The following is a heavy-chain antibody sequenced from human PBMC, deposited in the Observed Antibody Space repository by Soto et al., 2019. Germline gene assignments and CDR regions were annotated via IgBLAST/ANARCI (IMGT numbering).Heavy chain of an antibody. Sequence: QGQLVQSGPEVNKPGASVKVSCKASGYTFSRYGSSWVRQAPGQGLEWMGWISGYNGDTKYAQKVQGRVTMTIDTSTYTAYMELRSLTSDDTAIYYCAKNGQPPYYYYGMDVWGQGTTVTVSS. V-gene: IGHV1-18*01. CDR3: AKNGQPPYYYYGMDV. J-gene: IGHJ6*02. CDR2: ISGYNGDT. D-gene: IGHD2-8*01. CDR1: GYTFSRYG.